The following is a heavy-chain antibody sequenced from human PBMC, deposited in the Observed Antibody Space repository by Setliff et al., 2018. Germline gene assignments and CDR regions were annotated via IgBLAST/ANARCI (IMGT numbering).Heavy chain of an antibody. CDR1: GFTFSSHG. CDR3: AKDRETPIY. J-gene: IGHJ4*02. CDR2: ISTSSSTI. D-gene: IGHD2-15*01. Sequence: PGGSLRLSCEASGFTFSSHGMTWVRLAPGKGLEWISYISTSSSTIYNADSVKGRFTISRDNANHSLYLQMNSLRAEDTAIYYCAKDRETPIYWGQGTLVTVSS. V-gene: IGHV3-48*01.